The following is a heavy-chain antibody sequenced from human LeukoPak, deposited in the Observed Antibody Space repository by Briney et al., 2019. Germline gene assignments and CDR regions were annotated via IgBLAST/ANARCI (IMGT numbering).Heavy chain of an antibody. V-gene: IGHV4-59*01. CDR2: IHYSGST. D-gene: IGHD6-13*01. J-gene: IGHJ4*02. CDR3: ARGASSSWFNYYFDY. Sequence: NASETLSLTCTVSGGSISSYYWSWIRQPPGKGLEWIGYIHYSGSTNYNPSLKSRVTISVDTSKNQFSLKLSSVTAADTAVYYCARGASSSWFNYYFDYWGQGTLVTVSS. CDR1: GGSISSYY.